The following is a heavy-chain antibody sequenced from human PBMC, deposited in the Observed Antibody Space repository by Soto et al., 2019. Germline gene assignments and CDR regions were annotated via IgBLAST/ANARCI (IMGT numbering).Heavy chain of an antibody. Sequence: PGGSLRLSCAASGFTFSSYAMHWVRQAPGKGLEWVAVISYDGSNKYYADSVKGRFTNSRDNSKNTLYLQMNSLRAEDTAVYYCARDPLWGTAMVLWYFDLWGRGTLVTVSS. CDR3: ARDPLWGTAMVLWYFDL. V-gene: IGHV3-30-3*01. D-gene: IGHD5-18*01. J-gene: IGHJ2*01. CDR1: GFTFSSYA. CDR2: ISYDGSNK.